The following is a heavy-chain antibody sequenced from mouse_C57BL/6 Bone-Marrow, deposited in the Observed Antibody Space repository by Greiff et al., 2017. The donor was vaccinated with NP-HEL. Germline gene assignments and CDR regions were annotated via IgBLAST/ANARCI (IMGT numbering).Heavy chain of an antibody. CDR1: GYAFSSSW. J-gene: IGHJ4*01. CDR2: IYPGDGDT. Sequence: LHESGPELVKPGASVKISCKASGYAFSSSWMNWVKQRPGKGLEWIGRIYPGDGDTNYNGKFKGKATLTADKSSSTAYMQLSSLTSEDSAVYVCARASSLLLRSLHYCAMDGGGRGSSVTVAS. CDR3: ARASSLLLRSLHYCAMDG. D-gene: IGHD1-1*01. V-gene: IGHV1-82*01.